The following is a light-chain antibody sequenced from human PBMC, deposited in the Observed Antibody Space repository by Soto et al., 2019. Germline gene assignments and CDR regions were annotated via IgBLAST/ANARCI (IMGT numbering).Light chain of an antibody. CDR3: CSYVGSITLYV. Sequence: QSVLTQPASVSGSPGQSITISCTGTSSDVGSYNLVSWYQQHPGKAPKLMIYEGSKRPSGVSNRFSGSKSDNTASLAISGLQAEDEAECYCCSYVGSITLYVLGSGTKPTVL. CDR2: EGS. CDR1: SSDVGSYNL. V-gene: IGLV2-23*01. J-gene: IGLJ1*01.